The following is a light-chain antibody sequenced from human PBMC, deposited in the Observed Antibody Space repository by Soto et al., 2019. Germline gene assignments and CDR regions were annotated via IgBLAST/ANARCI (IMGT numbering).Light chain of an antibody. J-gene: IGKJ4*01. CDR2: ATS. V-gene: IGKV1D-12*01. CDR3: QQADSFPLT. CDR1: QDISNW. Sequence: DIQMTQSPSSVSASVGDRVFITCRASQDISNWLAWYQQKPGKAPKLLIYATSRLQSGVPSRFTGSASGADFTLTTSSLQPEDFASYYCQQADSFPLTFGGGTKEEIK.